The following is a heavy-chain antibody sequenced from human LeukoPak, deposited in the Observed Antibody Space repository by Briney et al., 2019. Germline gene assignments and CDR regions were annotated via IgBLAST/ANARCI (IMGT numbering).Heavy chain of an antibody. Sequence: SETLSLTCNVSGDSISGYYWSWIRQPAGKGLEWIGRIYTSGGTYYNPSLKSRVTISVDTSKNQFSLKLSSVTAADTAVYYCARQEYYDSSGYSDYWGQGTLVTVSS. D-gene: IGHD3-22*01. J-gene: IGHJ4*02. V-gene: IGHV4-4*07. CDR1: GDSISGYY. CDR3: ARQEYYDSSGYSDY. CDR2: IYTSGGT.